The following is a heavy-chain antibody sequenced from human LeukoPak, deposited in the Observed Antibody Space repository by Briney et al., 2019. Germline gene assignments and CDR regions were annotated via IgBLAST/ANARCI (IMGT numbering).Heavy chain of an antibody. CDR3: ARGTPILTFDP. D-gene: IGHD1-14*01. CDR2: IYYSGST. J-gene: IGHJ5*02. V-gene: IGHV4-59*01. Sequence: SETLSLTCTVSGGSISSYYWSWIRQPPGKGLEWIGYIYYSGSTNYNPSLKSRVTMSVDTSKNQFSLKLSSVTAADTAVYYCARGTPILTFDPWGQGTLVTVSS. CDR1: GGSISSYY.